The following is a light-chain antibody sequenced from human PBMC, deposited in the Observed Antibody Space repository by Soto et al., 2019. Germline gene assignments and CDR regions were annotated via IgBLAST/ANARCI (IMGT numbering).Light chain of an antibody. V-gene: IGKV1-33*01. CDR3: QHYDHLPPLT. CDR1: QDIKTY. CDR2: DVS. J-gene: IGKJ4*01. Sequence: DIQMIQSPSSLSASVGDRVTITCQASQDIKTYLHWYQQKPGKAPKLLIYDVSNLETGVPSRFSGSGSGTHFSLTISSLQPEDVATYYCQHYDHLPPLTFGGGTRVQIK.